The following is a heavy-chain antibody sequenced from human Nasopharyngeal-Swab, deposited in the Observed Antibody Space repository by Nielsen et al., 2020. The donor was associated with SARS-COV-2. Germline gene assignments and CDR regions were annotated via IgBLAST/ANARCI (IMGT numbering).Heavy chain of an antibody. V-gene: IGHV3-30*03. J-gene: IGHJ3*02. CDR2: ISYDGSNK. D-gene: IGHD4-17*01. CDR3: YGGYDAFDI. Sequence: IRQPPGKGLEWVAVISYDGSNKYYADSVRGRFTISRDNSKNTLYLQMNSLRAEDTAVYYCYGGYDAFDIWGQGTMVTVSS.